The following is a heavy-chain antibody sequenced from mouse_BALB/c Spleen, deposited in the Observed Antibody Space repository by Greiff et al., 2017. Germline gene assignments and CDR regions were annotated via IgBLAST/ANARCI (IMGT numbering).Heavy chain of an antibody. CDR3: ARYDDGYSFAY. D-gene: IGHD2-3*01. CDR2: ISYSGST. V-gene: IGHV3-2*02. CDR1: GYSITSDYA. Sequence: EVKLMESGPGLVKPSQSLSLTCTVTGYSITSDYAWNWIRQFPGNKLEWMGYISYSGSTSYNPSLKSRISITRDTSKNQFFLQLNSVTTEDTATYYCARYDDGYSFAYWGQGTLVTVSA. J-gene: IGHJ3*01.